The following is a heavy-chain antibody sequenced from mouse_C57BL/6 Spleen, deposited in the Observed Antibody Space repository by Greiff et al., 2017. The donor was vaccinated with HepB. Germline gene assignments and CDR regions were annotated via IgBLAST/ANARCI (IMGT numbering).Heavy chain of an antibody. CDR2: IYPRSGNT. V-gene: IGHV1-81*01. J-gene: IGHJ4*01. CDR1: GYTFTSYG. CDR3: VREEDYGSSRYAMDY. D-gene: IGHD1-1*01. Sequence: QVQLQQSGAELARPGASVKLSCKASGYTFTSYGMSWVKQRTGQGLEWIGEIYPRSGNTYYNEKFKGKATLTADKSSSTADMELRSLTSEDSAVYFCVREEDYGSSRYAMDYWGQGTSVTVSS.